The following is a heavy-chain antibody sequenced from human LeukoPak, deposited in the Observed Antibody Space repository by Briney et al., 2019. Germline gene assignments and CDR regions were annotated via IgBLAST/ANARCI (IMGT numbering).Heavy chain of an antibody. V-gene: IGHV5-10-1*01. J-gene: IGHJ3*02. CDR3: ARLFNDYGDPDI. CDR1: GYSFTSYW. Sequence: GQSLRISCRGSGYSFTSYWISWVRQMPGKGLGWMGRIDPSDSYTNYSPSFQGHVTISADKSISTAYLQWSSLKASVTAMYYCARLFNDYGDPDIWGQGTMVTVSS. D-gene: IGHD4-17*01. CDR2: IDPSDSYT.